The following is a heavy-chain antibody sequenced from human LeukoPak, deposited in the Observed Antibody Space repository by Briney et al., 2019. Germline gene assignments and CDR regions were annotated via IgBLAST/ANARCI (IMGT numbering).Heavy chain of an antibody. CDR1: GFTVSSNY. D-gene: IGHD3-9*01. V-gene: IGHV3-53*01. CDR2: IYSGGST. Sequence: PGGSLRLSCAASGFTVSSNYMGWVRQAPGKGLEWVSVIYSGGSTYYADSVKGRFTISRDNSKNTLYLQMNNLRAEDTAVYYCARDNSYDILTGYYGEGYFDLWGRGTLVTVSS. J-gene: IGHJ2*01. CDR3: ARDNSYDILTGYYGEGYFDL.